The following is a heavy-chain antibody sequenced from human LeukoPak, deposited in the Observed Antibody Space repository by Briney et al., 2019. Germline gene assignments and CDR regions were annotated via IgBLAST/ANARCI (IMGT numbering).Heavy chain of an antibody. CDR2: ISRDGTDT. J-gene: IGHJ3*02. V-gene: IGHV3-74*01. Sequence: PAGGSLRLSCAASGFTFSTYWMHWVRHAPGKGLVWVSRISRDGTDTSYADSVKGRFTISRDDAKNTVYLQMNSLRAEDTAVYYCGRVAYTLDAFDIWGQGALVTVAS. CDR3: GRVAYTLDAFDI. CDR1: GFTFSTYW. D-gene: IGHD1-1*01.